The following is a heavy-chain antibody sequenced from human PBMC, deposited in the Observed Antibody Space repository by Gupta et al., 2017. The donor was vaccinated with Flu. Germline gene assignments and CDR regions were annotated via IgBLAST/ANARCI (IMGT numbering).Heavy chain of an antibody. CDR2: IYYSGST. CDR1: GGSLSSSSYY. D-gene: IGHD3-10*01. Sequence: QLQLQESGPGLVKPSETLSLTCTVSGGSLSSSSYYWGWIRQPPGKGLEWIGSIYYSGSTYYNPSLKSRVTISVDTSKNQFSLKLSSVTAADTAVYYCASGGMVRGVIFTTWSDHFDYWGQGTLVTVSS. CDR3: ASGGMVRGVIFTTWSDHFDY. V-gene: IGHV4-39*01. J-gene: IGHJ4*02.